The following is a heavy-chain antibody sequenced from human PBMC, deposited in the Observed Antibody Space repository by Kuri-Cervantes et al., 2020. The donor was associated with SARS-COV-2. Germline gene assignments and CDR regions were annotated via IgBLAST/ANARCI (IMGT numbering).Heavy chain of an antibody. J-gene: IGHJ6*02. V-gene: IGHV4-39*07. Sequence: ESLKISCTVSGGSISGSSYYWSWIRQPPGKGLEWIGEINHSGSTNYNPSLKSRVTISVDTSKNQFSLKLSSVTAADTAVYYCARGGRIAVAGILLPLYYYGMDVWGQGTTVTVSS. CDR2: INHSGST. D-gene: IGHD6-19*01. CDR1: GGSISGSSYY. CDR3: ARGGRIAVAGILLPLYYYGMDV.